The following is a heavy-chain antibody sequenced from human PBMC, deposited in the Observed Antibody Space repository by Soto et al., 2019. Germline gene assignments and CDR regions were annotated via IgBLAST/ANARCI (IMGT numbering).Heavy chain of an antibody. J-gene: IGHJ4*02. Sequence: QVQLVQSGAEVKKPGASVKVSCKASGYTFTSYDINWVRQATGQGLEGMGWMNPNSGKTNYAQKFQGRVTKTRNTSISTAYMELSSLRSEDTAVYYCARGHSSSWYVCDYWGQGTLVTVSS. CDR3: ARGHSSSWYVCDY. D-gene: IGHD6-13*01. CDR1: GYTFTSYD. CDR2: MNPNSGKT. V-gene: IGHV1-8*01.